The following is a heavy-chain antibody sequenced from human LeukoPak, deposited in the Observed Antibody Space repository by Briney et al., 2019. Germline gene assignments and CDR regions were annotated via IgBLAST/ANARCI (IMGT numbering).Heavy chain of an antibody. V-gene: IGHV4-31*03. D-gene: IGHD3-22*01. CDR2: IYYSGST. CDR1: GGSISSGGYY. Sequence: PSQTLSLTCTVSGGSISSGGYYWSWIHQHPGKGLEWIGYIYYSGSTYYNPSLKSRVTISVDTSKNQFSLKLSSVTAADTAVYYCARDLLYYYDSSGPPDWGQGTLVTVSS. CDR3: ARDLLYYYDSSGPPD. J-gene: IGHJ1*01.